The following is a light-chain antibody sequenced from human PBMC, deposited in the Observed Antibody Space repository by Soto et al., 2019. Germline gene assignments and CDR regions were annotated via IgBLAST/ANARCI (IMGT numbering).Light chain of an antibody. V-gene: IGKV1-5*03. CDR2: KAS. CDR3: QQYSTYAWT. CDR1: QSIVDW. Sequence: DIQMTQSPSTLSASVGDRVTITCRASQSIVDWLAWYQQKPGKAPKLLISKASSLESGVPSRFSGSRSGTEFTLTISSLQPDDFATYYCQQYSTYAWTFGQGTKVDIK. J-gene: IGKJ1*01.